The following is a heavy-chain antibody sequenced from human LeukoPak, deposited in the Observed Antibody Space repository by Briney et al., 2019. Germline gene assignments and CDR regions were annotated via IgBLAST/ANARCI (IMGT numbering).Heavy chain of an antibody. Sequence: PWGSLRLSCAASGFTFSSYRMNWVRQAPGKGLEWVSSISTGSSNIYYADSVKGRFTISRDNAKNSLYLQMNSLRAEDTAVYYCARTLDYYFDYWGQGTLVTVSS. CDR2: ISTGSSNI. J-gene: IGHJ4*02. D-gene: IGHD1-1*01. CDR1: GFTFSSYR. V-gene: IGHV3-21*01. CDR3: ARTLDYYFDY.